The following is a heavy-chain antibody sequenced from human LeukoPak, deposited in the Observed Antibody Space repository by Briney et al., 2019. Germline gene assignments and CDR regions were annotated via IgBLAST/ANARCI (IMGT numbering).Heavy chain of an antibody. J-gene: IGHJ5*02. Sequence: KPSETLSLTCTVSGYPISSGYYWGWIRQPPGKGLEWIGSIYHSGNTYYNPSLKSRVTISVDTSKNQFSLNLSSVTAADTAVYYCAGGGYSGSDWTTWGQGTRVTVSS. CDR1: GYPISSGYY. CDR2: IYHSGNT. V-gene: IGHV4-38-2*02. CDR3: AGGGYSGSDWTT. D-gene: IGHD5-12*01.